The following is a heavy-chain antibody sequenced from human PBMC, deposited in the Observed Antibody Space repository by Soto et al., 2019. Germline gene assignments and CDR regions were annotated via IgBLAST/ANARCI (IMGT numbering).Heavy chain of an antibody. CDR3: ARAGVDIVATIKVDNWFDP. J-gene: IGHJ5*02. D-gene: IGHD5-12*01. CDR1: GGSISSGGYY. V-gene: IGHV4-31*03. Sequence: QVQLQESGPGLVKPSQTLSLTCTVSGGSISSGGYYWSWIRQHPGKGLEWIGYIYYSGSTYYNPSLKSRVTISVDTSKNQFSLKLSSVTAADTAVYYCARAGVDIVATIKVDNWFDPWGQGTLVTVYS. CDR2: IYYSGST.